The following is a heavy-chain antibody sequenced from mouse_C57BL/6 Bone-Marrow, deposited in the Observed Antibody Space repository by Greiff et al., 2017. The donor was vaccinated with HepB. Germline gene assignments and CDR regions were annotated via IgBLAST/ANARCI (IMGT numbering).Heavy chain of an antibody. D-gene: IGHD2-3*01. V-gene: IGHV5-12*01. CDR2: ISNGGGST. J-gene: IGHJ1*03. CDR3: ARQGWLPRYFDV. CDR1: GFTFSDYY. Sequence: EVKVEESGGGLVQPGGSLKLSCAASGFTFSDYYMYWVRQTPEKRLEWVAYISNGGGSTYYPDTVKGRFTISRDNAKNTLYLQMSRLKSEDTAMYYCARQGWLPRYFDVWGTGTTVTVSS.